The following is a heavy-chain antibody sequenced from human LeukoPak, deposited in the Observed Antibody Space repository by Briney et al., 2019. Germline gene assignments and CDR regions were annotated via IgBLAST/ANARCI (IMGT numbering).Heavy chain of an antibody. V-gene: IGHV4-59*12. CDR2: IYYSGST. CDR3: ARARVLLWFGELSRFDY. Sequence: PSETLSLTCTVSGGSISSYYWSWIRQPPGKGLEWIGYIYYSGSTNYNPSLKSRVTISVDTSKNQFSLKLSSVTAADTAVYYCARARVLLWFGELSRFDYWGQGTLVTVSS. D-gene: IGHD3-10*01. CDR1: GGSISSYY. J-gene: IGHJ4*02.